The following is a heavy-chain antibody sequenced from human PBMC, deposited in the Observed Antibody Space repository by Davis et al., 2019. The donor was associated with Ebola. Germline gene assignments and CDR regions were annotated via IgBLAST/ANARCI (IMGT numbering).Heavy chain of an antibody. CDR1: GYTFTSYD. J-gene: IGHJ5*02. CDR3: TRTKSHVRRYQLLKYNWFDP. D-gene: IGHD2-2*01. CDR2: ISAYNGNT. V-gene: IGHV1-18*01. Sequence: ASVKVSCKASGYTFTSYDINWVRQATGQGLEWMGWISAYNGNTNYAQKLQGRVTMTTDTSTSTAYMELRSLRSDDTAVYYCTRTKSHVRRYQLLKYNWFDPWGQGTLVTVSS.